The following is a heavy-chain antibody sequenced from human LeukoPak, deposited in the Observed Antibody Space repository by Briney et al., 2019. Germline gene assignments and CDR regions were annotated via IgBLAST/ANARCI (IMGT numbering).Heavy chain of an antibody. CDR2: IYRGGST. Sequence: GGSLRLSCAASGFNVSSNYVSWVRQLPGKGLEWVSVIYRGGSTYYADSVKGRFTISRDNSKNTLYLQMNSLRAEDTAVYYCARAMGCTSTTCRNNWFDPWGQGTLVTVSS. J-gene: IGHJ5*02. CDR1: GFNVSSNY. CDR3: ARAMGCTSTTCRNNWFDP. D-gene: IGHD2-2*01. V-gene: IGHV3-66*02.